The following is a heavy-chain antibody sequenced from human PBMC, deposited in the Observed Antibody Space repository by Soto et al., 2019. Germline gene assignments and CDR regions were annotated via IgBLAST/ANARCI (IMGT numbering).Heavy chain of an antibody. CDR1: GGSFSGYY. Sequence: SETLSLTCAVYGGSFSGYYWSWIRQPPGKGLEWIGEINHSGSTNYNPSLKSRVTISVDTSKNQFSLKLSSVTAADTAVYYCARGGLTMVRGVTDPLLDYYYMDVWGKGTTVTVSS. CDR2: INHSGST. CDR3: ARGGLTMVRGVTDPLLDYYYMDV. J-gene: IGHJ6*03. D-gene: IGHD3-10*01. V-gene: IGHV4-34*01.